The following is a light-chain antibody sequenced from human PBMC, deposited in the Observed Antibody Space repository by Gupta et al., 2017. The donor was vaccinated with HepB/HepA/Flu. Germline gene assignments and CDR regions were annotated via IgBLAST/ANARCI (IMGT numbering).Light chain of an antibody. Sequence: QSVLTQPPSASGTPGQRVTISCSGSTSNIGVNTVNWYQHVPGSAPKLLMYDNDRRRSAVPARFSASKSGTTASLAIIGLQAGDEADYYCAAGHDSGDVLVFGGGTKLTVL. CDR1: TSNIGVNT. J-gene: IGLJ2*01. V-gene: IGLV1-44*01. CDR3: AAGHDSGDVLV. CDR2: DND.